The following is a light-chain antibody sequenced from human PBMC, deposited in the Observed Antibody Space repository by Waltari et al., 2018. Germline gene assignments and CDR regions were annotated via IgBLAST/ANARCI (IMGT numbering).Light chain of an antibody. CDR1: QSVSSY. V-gene: IGKV3-11*01. Sequence: EIVLTQSPATLSLSPGEGATPSCRASQSVSSYLAWYQQKPGQAPRLLIYDASNRATGIPARFSASGSGTDFTLTLSSLEPEDFAVYYCQQRSSWPYTFGQGTKLEIK. CDR2: DAS. J-gene: IGKJ2*01. CDR3: QQRSSWPYT.